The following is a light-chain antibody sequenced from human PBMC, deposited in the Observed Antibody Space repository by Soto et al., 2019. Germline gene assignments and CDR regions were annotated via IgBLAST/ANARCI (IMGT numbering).Light chain of an antibody. Sequence: EIVVTQSPATLSVSPGERATLSCRASQGVSRNLAWYQQKPGQAPRLLISGASSRATGIPARFSGSGSGTEFTLTISSLQSEDSAVYYCQPYNNWPPFAQGTLLAIK. V-gene: IGKV3-15*01. CDR2: GAS. J-gene: IGKJ5*01. CDR3: QPYNNWPP. CDR1: QGVSRN.